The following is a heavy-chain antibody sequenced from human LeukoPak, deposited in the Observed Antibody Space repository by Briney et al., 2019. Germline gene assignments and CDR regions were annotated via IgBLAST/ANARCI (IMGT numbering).Heavy chain of an antibody. CDR3: AKDRKKARNYYYYYGMDV. CDR2: ISSSGSTI. V-gene: IGHV3-11*01. Sequence: GGSLRLSCAASGSTFSDYYMSWIRQAPGKGLEWVSYISSSGSTIYYADPVKGRFTISRDNAKNSLYLQMNSLRAEDTAVYYCAKDRKKARNYYYYYGMDVWGKGTTVTVSS. CDR1: GSTFSDYY. J-gene: IGHJ6*04.